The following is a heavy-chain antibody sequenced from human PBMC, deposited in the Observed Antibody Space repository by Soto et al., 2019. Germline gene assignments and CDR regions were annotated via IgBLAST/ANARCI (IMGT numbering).Heavy chain of an antibody. V-gene: IGHV3-74*01. J-gene: IGHJ6*02. D-gene: IGHD1-26*01. CDR2: INSDGSST. CDR1: GFTLSSYW. CDR3: AREGGSYSYYYYYGMDV. Sequence: GGSLRLSCAASGFTLSSYWMHWVRQAPGKGLVWVSRINSDGSSTSYADSVKGRFTISRDNAKNTLYLQMNSLRAEDTAVYYCAREGGSYSYYYYYGMDVWGQGTTVTVS.